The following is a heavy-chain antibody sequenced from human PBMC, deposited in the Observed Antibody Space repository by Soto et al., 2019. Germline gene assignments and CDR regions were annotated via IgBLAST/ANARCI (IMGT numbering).Heavy chain of an antibody. D-gene: IGHD4-4*01. CDR3: ASSYSNYALIDYYYYGMDV. CDR2: ISAYNGNT. J-gene: IGHJ6*02. V-gene: IGHV1-18*01. Sequence: ASVKVSCKASGYTFTSYGISWVRQAPGQGLELMGWISAYNGNTNYAQKLQGRVTITRDTSASTAYMELSSLRSEDTAVYYCASSYSNYALIDYYYYGMDVWGQGTTVTVSS. CDR1: GYTFTSYG.